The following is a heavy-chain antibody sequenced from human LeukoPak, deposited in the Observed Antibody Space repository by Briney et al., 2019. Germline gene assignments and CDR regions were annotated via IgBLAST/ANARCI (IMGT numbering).Heavy chain of an antibody. J-gene: IGHJ1*01. V-gene: IGHV3-7*01. CDR3: ARDSPGYGAYVS. Sequence: GGSLRLSCAASGFTFSTYWMTWVRQAPGKGLEWVANIKEDGSSEYYVDSVNGRFTISRDNAKNSLYLQMDSLTAEDTAVYYCARDSPGYGAYVSWGQRTLVSVSS. D-gene: IGHD5-12*01. CDR1: GFTFSTYW. CDR2: IKEDGSSE.